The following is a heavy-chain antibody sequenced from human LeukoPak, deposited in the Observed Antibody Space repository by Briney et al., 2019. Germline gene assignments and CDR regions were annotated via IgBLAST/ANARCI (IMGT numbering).Heavy chain of an antibody. J-gene: IGHJ6*03. CDR3: ARAWLGSSWGYYYYMDV. Sequence: PSETLSLTCTVSGGSVSSSSYYWSWIRQPPGKGLEWIGYIYYSGSTNYNPSLKSRVTISVDTSKNQFSLKLSSVTAADTAVYYCARAWLGSSWGYYYYMDVWGKGTTVTVSS. CDR1: GGSVSSSSYY. V-gene: IGHV4-61*01. CDR2: IYYSGST. D-gene: IGHD6-13*01.